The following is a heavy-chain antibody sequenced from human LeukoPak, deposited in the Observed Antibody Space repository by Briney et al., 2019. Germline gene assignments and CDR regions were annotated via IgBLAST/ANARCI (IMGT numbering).Heavy chain of an antibody. CDR1: GYTFPDYY. D-gene: IGHD2-2*01. J-gene: IGHJ4*02. CDR2: INPNRGGT. CDR3: ARRQIDCSTTSCYVDY. V-gene: IGHV1-2*02. Sequence: ASVKVSCKASGYTFPDYYINWIRQAPGQGLEWMGWINPNRGGTSYAQNFQGRVTMTRDTPITTAYMELSRLRSDDTAVYYCARRQIDCSTTSCYVDYWGQGTLVTVSS.